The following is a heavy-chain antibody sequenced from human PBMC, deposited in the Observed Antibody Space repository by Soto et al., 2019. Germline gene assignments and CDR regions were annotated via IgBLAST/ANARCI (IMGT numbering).Heavy chain of an antibody. CDR2: IHYSGTT. D-gene: IGHD3-16*01. V-gene: IGHV4-59*01. J-gene: IGHJ4*02. CDR1: GTSISSYY. Sequence: SETLSLTCTVSGTSISSYYWSWIRQPPGKGLEWIANIHYSGTTNYNPSLASRVTLSVDTSKNQFSLKMTSVTAADRAIYYCARSGRTFGGVVWGPGILVTVSS. CDR3: ARSGRTFGGVV.